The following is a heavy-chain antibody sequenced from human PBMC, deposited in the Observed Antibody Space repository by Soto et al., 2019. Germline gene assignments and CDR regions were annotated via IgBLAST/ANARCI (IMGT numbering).Heavy chain of an antibody. V-gene: IGHV1-69*08. CDR2: IIPILGIA. J-gene: IGHJ4*02. Sequence: QVQLVQSGAGVKKPGSSVKVSCKASGGTFSSYTISWVRQAPGQGLEWMGRIIPILGIANYAQKFQGRVKITADKSTSTAYMELSSLRSEDTAVYYCARDSATPFDYWGQGTLVTVSS. CDR3: ARDSATPFDY. D-gene: IGHD2-15*01. CDR1: GGTFSSYT.